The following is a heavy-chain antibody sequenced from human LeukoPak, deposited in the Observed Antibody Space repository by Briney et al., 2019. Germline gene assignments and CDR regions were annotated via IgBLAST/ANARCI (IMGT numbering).Heavy chain of an antibody. D-gene: IGHD6-13*01. Sequence: SETLSLACTVSGGSISSSSYYWGWIRQPPGKGLEWIGSIYYSGSTNYNPSLKSRVTISVDTSKNQFSLKLSSVTAADTAVYYCAREGAAAGYYYYYYMDVWGKGTTVTISS. CDR1: GGSISSSSYY. V-gene: IGHV4-39*07. CDR3: AREGAAAGYYYYYYMDV. CDR2: IYYSGST. J-gene: IGHJ6*03.